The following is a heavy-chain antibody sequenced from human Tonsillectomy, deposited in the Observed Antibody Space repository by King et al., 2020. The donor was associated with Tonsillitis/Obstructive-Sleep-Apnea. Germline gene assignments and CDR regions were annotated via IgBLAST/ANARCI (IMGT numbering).Heavy chain of an antibody. CDR2: ISGDGGRI. CDR1: GFTFDDYA. Sequence: VQLVESGGGVVQPGGSLRLSCAASGFTFDDYAMHWVRQHAGEGLEWVALISGDGGRIYYADSVKGRFTISRDNSKKSLYLQMNSVRTEDTALYYCAQDRRLIFFGVVLPHASYCYIDVGGKGTTVTVSS. CDR3: AQDRRLIFFGVVLPHASYCYIDV. D-gene: IGHD3-3*01. V-gene: IGHV3-43*02. J-gene: IGHJ6*03.